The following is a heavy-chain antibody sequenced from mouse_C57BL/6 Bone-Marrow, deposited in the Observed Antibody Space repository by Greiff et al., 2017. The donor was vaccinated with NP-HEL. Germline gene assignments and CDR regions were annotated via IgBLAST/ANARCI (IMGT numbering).Heavy chain of an antibody. D-gene: IGHD1-1*01. CDR1: GFNIKDDY. J-gene: IGHJ2*01. CDR2: LDPENGDT. V-gene: IGHV14-4*01. CDR3: TTTHYGSSYPFDY. Sequence: EVKLQQSGAELVRPGASVKLSCTASGFNIKDDYMHWVKPRPDQGLEWIGWLDPENGDTEYASQFQGKATITADTSSNTAYLQLSSLTSEDTAVYYCTTTHYGSSYPFDYWGQGTTLTVSS.